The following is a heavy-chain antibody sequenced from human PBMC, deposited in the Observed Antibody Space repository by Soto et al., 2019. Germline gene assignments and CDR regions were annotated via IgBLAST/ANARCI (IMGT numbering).Heavy chain of an antibody. J-gene: IGHJ4*02. D-gene: IGHD6-13*01. CDR2: IGAYNGNT. V-gene: IGHV1-18*01. CDR3: ARDDVYSSSWYGRIFDY. Sequence: QVQLVQSGAEVKKPGASVKVSCKASGYTFTSYGISWVRQAPGQGLEWMGWIGAYNGNTNYAQKLQGRVTMTTDTPTSTAYMELRSLRSDDTAVYYCARDDVYSSSWYGRIFDYWGQGTLVTVSS. CDR1: GYTFTSYG.